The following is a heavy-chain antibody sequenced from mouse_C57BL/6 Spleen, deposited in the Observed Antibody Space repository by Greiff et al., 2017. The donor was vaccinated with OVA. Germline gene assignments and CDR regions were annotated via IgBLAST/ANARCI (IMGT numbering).Heavy chain of an antibody. CDR2: IDPSDSET. CDR1: GYTFTSYW. Sequence: QVQLQQPGAELVRPGSSVKLSCKASGYTFTSYWMHWVKQRPIQGLEWIGNIDPSDSETHYNQKFKDKATLTVDKSSSTAYMHLSSLTSEDSAVYYCAREAGTSYFDVWGTGTTVTVSS. J-gene: IGHJ1*03. V-gene: IGHV1-52*01. CDR3: AREAGTSYFDV. D-gene: IGHD4-1*01.